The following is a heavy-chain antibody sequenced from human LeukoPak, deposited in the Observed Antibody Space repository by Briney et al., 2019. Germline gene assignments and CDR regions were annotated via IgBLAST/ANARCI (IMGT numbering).Heavy chain of an antibody. CDR2: ISGSGGST. CDR1: GFTFSSYA. V-gene: IGHV3-23*01. J-gene: IGHJ3*02. D-gene: IGHD6-19*01. Sequence: PGGSLRLSCAASGFTFSSYAMSWVRQAPGKGLEWVSAISGSGGSTYYADSVKGRFTISRDNSKNTLYLQLNSLRAEDTAVYYCAKEDSYSSGWYSFSDAFDIWGQGTMVTVSS. CDR3: AKEDSYSSGWYSFSDAFDI.